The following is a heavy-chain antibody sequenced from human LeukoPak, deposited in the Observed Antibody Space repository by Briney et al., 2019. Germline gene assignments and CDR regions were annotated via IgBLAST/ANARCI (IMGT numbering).Heavy chain of an antibody. CDR3: ATSRRDYDFWSGYWDDAFDI. CDR1: GYTLTELS. V-gene: IGHV1-46*01. CDR2: INPSGGST. Sequence: ASVKVSCKVSGYTLTELSMHWVRQAPGQGLEWMGIINPSGGSTNYAQKFQGRVTMTRDTSTSTVYMELSSLRSEDTAVYYCATSRRDYDFWSGYWDDAFDIWGQGTMVTVSS. J-gene: IGHJ3*02. D-gene: IGHD3-3*01.